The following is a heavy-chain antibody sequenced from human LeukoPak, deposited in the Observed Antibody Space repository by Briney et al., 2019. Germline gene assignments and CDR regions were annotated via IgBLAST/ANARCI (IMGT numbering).Heavy chain of an antibody. Sequence: PGGSLRLSCAASRFTFGSYAMNWVRQAPGKGLEWVSAISGSGGSTYYADSVKGRFTISRDNSKNTLYLQMNSLRAEDTAVYYCAKDPTHYRVWDYYETIGLSYWGQGTLVTASS. J-gene: IGHJ4*02. CDR2: ISGSGGST. CDR1: RFTFGSYA. D-gene: IGHD3-22*01. V-gene: IGHV3-23*01. CDR3: AKDPTHYRVWDYYETIGLSY.